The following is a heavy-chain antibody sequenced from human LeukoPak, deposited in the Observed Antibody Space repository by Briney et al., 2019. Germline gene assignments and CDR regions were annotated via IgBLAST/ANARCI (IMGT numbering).Heavy chain of an antibody. CDR2: IIPILGIA. CDR1: GGTFSSYA. V-gene: IGHV1-69*04. D-gene: IGHD3-10*01. CDR3: GGNTNITMVRGVIISYYSGMDV. Sequence: SVKVSCKASGGTFSSYAISWVRQAPGQGLEWLRRIIPILGIANYAQKFQGRVTITADKSTSTAYMELSSLRSEDTAVYYCGGNTNITMVRGVIISYYSGMDVWGQGTAVTVSS. J-gene: IGHJ6*02.